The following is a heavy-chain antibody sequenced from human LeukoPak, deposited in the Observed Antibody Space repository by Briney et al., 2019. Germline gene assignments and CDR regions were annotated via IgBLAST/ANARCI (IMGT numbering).Heavy chain of an antibody. V-gene: IGHV4-34*01. D-gene: IGHD6-13*01. CDR1: GGSFSGYY. CDR2: INHSGST. J-gene: IGHJ4*02. Sequence: PSETLSLTCAVYGGSFSGYYWSWIRQPPGKGLEWIGEINHSGSTNYNPSLKSRVTISIDTSKIQFSLKLSSVTAADTALYYCARGPGTWYYYWGQGTLVTVSS. CDR3: ARGPGTWYYY.